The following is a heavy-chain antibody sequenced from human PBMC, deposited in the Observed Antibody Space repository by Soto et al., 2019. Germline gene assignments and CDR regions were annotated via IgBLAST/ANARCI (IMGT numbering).Heavy chain of an antibody. CDR3: ARDLSTGAADYYLDY. J-gene: IGHJ4*02. CDR1: GATFSKSG. CDR2: FWHDRSKK. D-gene: IGHD6-13*01. V-gene: IGHV3-33*04. Sequence: GGSLRLSCAASGATFSKSGMHCVRQAPGNGLEWVEVFWHDRSKKYYADFVKGRFTISRDNSKNTLYLQMNGLRAEDTAVYYCARDLSTGAADYYLDYWGQGAMVTVSS.